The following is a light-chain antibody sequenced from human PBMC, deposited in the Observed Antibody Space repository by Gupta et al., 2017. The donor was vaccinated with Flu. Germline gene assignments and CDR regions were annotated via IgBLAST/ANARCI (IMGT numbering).Light chain of an antibody. CDR2: DVS. Sequence: QSALTQPRSVSGSPGQSVTISCTGTSSDVGGYNYVSWYQQHPGKAPKLMIYDVSNRPSGVPDRFSGSKSGNTASLTISGLQAEDEGDYYCSSYAGSDTWVFGGGTKLTVL. CDR1: SSDVGGYNY. V-gene: IGLV2-11*01. CDR3: SSYAGSDTWV. J-gene: IGLJ3*02.